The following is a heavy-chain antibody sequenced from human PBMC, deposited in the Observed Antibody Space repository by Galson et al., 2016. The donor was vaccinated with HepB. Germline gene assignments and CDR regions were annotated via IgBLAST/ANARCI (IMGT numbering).Heavy chain of an antibody. Sequence: SLRLSCAASGFTVSSNYMSWVRQAPGKGLEWVSVIYSGGTTYYADSVKGRFTISRDNAKNTMYLQMNSLRAEDTAGYYCVRWSLGLRFFDYWGQGTLVTVSS. CDR1: GFTVSSNY. D-gene: IGHD3-3*01. CDR3: VRWSLGLRFFDY. J-gene: IGHJ4*02. V-gene: IGHV3-66*01. CDR2: IYSGGTT.